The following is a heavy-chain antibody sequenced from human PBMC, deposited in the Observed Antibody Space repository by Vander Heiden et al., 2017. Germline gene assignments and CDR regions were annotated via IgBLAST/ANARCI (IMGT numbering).Heavy chain of an antibody. Sequence: EVQLVESGGGLVQPGRSLRPSCAASGFTFDDYAMHWVRQAPGKGLEWVSGISWNSGSIGYADSVKGRFTISRDNAKNSLYLQMNSLRAEDTALYYCAKGGGETYYYGSGSYVDYWGQGTLVTVSS. J-gene: IGHJ4*02. D-gene: IGHD3-10*01. V-gene: IGHV3-9*01. CDR3: AKGGGETYYYGSGSYVDY. CDR1: GFTFDDYA. CDR2: ISWNSGSI.